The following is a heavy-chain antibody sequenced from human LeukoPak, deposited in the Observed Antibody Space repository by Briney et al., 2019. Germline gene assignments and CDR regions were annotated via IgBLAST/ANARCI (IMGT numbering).Heavy chain of an antibody. CDR1: GFTFSSYS. D-gene: IGHD2-15*01. CDR3: ARELGYCSGGSCANWFDP. Sequence: GGSLRLSCAASGFTFSSYSMNWVRQAPGKGLEWVSCISSSSSTIYYADSVKGRFTISRDNAKNSLYLQMNSLRAEDTAVYYCARELGYCSGGSCANWFDPWGQGTLVTVSS. J-gene: IGHJ5*02. V-gene: IGHV3-48*01. CDR2: ISSSSSTI.